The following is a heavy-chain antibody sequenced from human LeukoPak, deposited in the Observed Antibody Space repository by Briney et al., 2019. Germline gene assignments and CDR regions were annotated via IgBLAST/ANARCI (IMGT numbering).Heavy chain of an antibody. CDR2: ISSSSSII. CDR1: GFTFSSYS. J-gene: IGHJ4*02. CDR3: ARSEYSYGPTFDY. D-gene: IGHD5-18*01. V-gene: IGHV3-48*02. Sequence: GGSLRLSCAASGFTFSSYSMNWVRQAPGKGLEWVSYISSSSSIIYCADSVKGRFTISRDNAKNSLYLQMNSLRDEDTAVYYCARSEYSYGPTFDYWGQGTLVTVSS.